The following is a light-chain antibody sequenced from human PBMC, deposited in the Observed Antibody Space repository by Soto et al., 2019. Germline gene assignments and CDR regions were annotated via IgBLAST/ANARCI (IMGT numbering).Light chain of an antibody. J-gene: IGLJ2*01. Sequence: QSVLTQPPSVSAAPGQMVTISCSGSSSNIGNNYVSWYQQVPRTAPKLLIYDNNKRPSGIPDRFSGSKSGTSATLGITGLQTGDEADYYCGTWDSSLSAVVFGGGTKLTVL. V-gene: IGLV1-51*01. CDR3: GTWDSSLSAVV. CDR1: SSNIGNNY. CDR2: DNN.